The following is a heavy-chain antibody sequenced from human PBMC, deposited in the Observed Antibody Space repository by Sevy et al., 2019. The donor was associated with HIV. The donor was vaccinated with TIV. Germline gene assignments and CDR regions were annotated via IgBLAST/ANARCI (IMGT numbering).Heavy chain of an antibody. D-gene: IGHD2-2*03. CDR3: ARVVGGEFGYCSSTSCQPRYYYYGMDV. CDR1: GGSFSGYY. J-gene: IGHJ6*02. Sequence: SETLSLTCAVYGGSFSGYYWSWIRQPPGKGLEWIGEINHSGSTNYNPSLKSRVTISVDTSKNQFSLKLSSVTAADTAVYHCARVVGGEFGYCSSTSCQPRYYYYGMDVWGQGTTVTVSS. V-gene: IGHV4-34*01. CDR2: INHSGST.